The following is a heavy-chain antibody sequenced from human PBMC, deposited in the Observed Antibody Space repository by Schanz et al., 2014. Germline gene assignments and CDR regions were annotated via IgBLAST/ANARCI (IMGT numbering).Heavy chain of an antibody. CDR3: ARVQDDILTGSEYYYGMDV. D-gene: IGHD3-9*01. Sequence: QVQLVQSGAEVKKPGASVKVSCKASGYTFTSYGISWVRQAPGQGLEWMGKIIPVLNIATYAQRFQGRVSITADTSTSTAYMELRSLRSDDTAVYYCARVQDDILTGSEYYYGMDVWGQGTTVTVSS. V-gene: IGHV1-69*04. J-gene: IGHJ6*02. CDR2: IIPVLNIA. CDR1: GYTFTSYG.